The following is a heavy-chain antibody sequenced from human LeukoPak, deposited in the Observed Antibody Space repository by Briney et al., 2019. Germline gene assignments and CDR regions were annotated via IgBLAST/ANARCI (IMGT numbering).Heavy chain of an antibody. Sequence: SETLSLTCAVYGGSFSGYYWSWIRQPPGKGPEWIGEINHSGSTNYNPSLKSRVTISVDASKNQFSLKLSSVTAADTAVYYCARPRGYYYDSSGYYYWGQGTLVTVSS. J-gene: IGHJ4*02. CDR3: ARPRGYYYDSSGYYY. CDR1: GGSFSGYY. CDR2: INHSGST. D-gene: IGHD3-22*01. V-gene: IGHV4-34*01.